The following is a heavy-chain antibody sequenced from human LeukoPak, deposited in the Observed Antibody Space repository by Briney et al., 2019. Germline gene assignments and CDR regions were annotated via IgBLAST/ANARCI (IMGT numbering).Heavy chain of an antibody. CDR1: GYTFTSYG. J-gene: IGHJ4*02. Sequence: ASVKVSCKASGYTFTSYGISWVRQAPGQGLEWMGWISAYNGNTNYAQKLQGRVTMTTDTSTSTAYMELRSLRSDGTAVYYCARDPSIVGATNFDYWGQGTLVTVSS. D-gene: IGHD1-26*01. CDR3: ARDPSIVGATNFDY. V-gene: IGHV1-18*01. CDR2: ISAYNGNT.